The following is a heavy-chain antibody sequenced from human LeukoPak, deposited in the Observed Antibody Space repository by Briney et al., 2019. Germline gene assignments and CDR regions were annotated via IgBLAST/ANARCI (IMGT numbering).Heavy chain of an antibody. J-gene: IGHJ4*02. Sequence: SETLSLTCTVSGGSMNNYYWNWIRQPPGKGLEWIGYIYYSGSTNYNPSLKSRVTISVDTSKNQFSLKLSSVTAADTAVYYCARDKLGATLFGYWGQGTLVIVSS. D-gene: IGHD1-26*01. V-gene: IGHV4-59*01. CDR2: IYYSGST. CDR1: GGSMNNYY. CDR3: ARDKLGATLFGY.